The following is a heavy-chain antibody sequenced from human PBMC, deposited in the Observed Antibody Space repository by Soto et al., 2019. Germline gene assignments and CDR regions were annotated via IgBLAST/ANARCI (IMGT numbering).Heavy chain of an antibody. V-gene: IGHV1-18*04. CDR2: ISAYNGNT. Sequence: ASVKVSCKASGYTFTSYGISWVRQAPGQGLEWMGWISAYNGNTNYAQKLQGRVTMTTDTSTSTAYMELRSLRSDDKAVYYCARDEYASDYYYYYGMDVGGQETTVNVSS. J-gene: IGHJ6*02. CDR1: GYTFTSYG. D-gene: IGHD2-2*01. CDR3: ARDEYASDYYYYYGMDV.